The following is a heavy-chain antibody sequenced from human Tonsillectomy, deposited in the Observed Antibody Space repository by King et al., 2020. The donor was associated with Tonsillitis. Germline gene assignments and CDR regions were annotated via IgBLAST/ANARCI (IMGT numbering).Heavy chain of an antibody. CDR2: INSDGSST. CDR1: GFTFSSYW. CDR3: ARFYAPDAFDI. V-gene: IGHV3-74*01. Sequence: VQLVESGGGLVQPGGSLRLSCAASGFTFSSYWMHWVRQAPGKGLVRVSRINSDGSSTSYADSVKGRFTISRDNANNTLYLQINSLRADDTAVYYCARFYAPDAFDIWGQGAVVTVSS. D-gene: IGHD2/OR15-2a*01. J-gene: IGHJ3*02.